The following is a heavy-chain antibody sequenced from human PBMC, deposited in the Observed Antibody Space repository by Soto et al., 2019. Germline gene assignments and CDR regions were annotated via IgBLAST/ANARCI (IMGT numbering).Heavy chain of an antibody. V-gene: IGHV1-69*02. CDR2: MNPILGIA. CDR1: GGTFSSYT. D-gene: IGHD3-3*01. CDR3: ARGLVWSGYGFYYYYMDV. Sequence: GASVKVSCKASGGTFSSYTISWVRQAPGQGLEWMGRMNPILGIANYAQKFQGRVTITADKSTSTAYMELSSLRSEDTAVYYCARGLVWSGYGFYYYYMDVWGKGTTVTVSS. J-gene: IGHJ6*03.